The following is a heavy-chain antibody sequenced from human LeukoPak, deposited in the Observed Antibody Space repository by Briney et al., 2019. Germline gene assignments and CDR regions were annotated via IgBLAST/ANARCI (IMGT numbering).Heavy chain of an antibody. J-gene: IGHJ5*02. CDR2: MYYSGSS. CDR1: GGSISSSSYY. D-gene: IGHD5-12*01. CDR3: ARKYRVSFRNWFDP. Sequence: SETLSLTCNVSGGSISSSSYYWGWIRQPPGKGLEWIGSMYYSGSSYYNPSLKSRVTISVDTSKNQFSLKLSSVTAADTAVYYCARKYRVSFRNWFDPWGQGTLVTVSS. V-gene: IGHV4-39*01.